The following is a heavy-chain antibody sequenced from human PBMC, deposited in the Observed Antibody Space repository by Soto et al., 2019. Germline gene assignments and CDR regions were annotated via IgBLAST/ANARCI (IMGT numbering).Heavy chain of an antibody. D-gene: IGHD3-10*01. V-gene: IGHV3-11*06. J-gene: IGHJ6*02. CDR3: ARDSTGSGLDYGMDV. CDR1: GFTFIDYH. CDR2: ISSDTTYT. Sequence: GGSLRLSCVASGFTFIDYHMSWIRQAPGKGLEWVSFISSDTTYTNSADSVRGRFTISRDNAENSLYLQMNSLRVEDTAVYYCARDSTGSGLDYGMDVWGQGTTVTVSS.